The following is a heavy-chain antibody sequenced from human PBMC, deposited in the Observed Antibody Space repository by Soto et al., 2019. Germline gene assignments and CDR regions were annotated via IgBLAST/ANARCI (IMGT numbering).Heavy chain of an antibody. CDR3: AREGRDYGSGSYYKDAFDP. J-gene: IGHJ5*02. D-gene: IGHD3-10*01. CDR1: GVSLSIGDDY. CDR2: IYYSGST. Sequence: PSEPLSLTCIVSGVSLSIGDDYCSWIRQTPGQGLEWIGYIYYSGSTYYNPSLKSRVTISVDTSKNQFSLKLSSVTAADTAVYYCAREGRDYGSGSYYKDAFDPWGQGDLVTGSS. V-gene: IGHV4-30-4*01.